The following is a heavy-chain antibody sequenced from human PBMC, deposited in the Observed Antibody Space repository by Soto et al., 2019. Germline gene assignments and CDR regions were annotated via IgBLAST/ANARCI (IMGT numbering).Heavy chain of an antibody. CDR2: ISSSSSTI. D-gene: IGHD6-13*01. CDR3: ARDYSSCGPFDY. V-gene: IGHV3-48*01. J-gene: IGHJ4*02. Sequence: GGSLRLSCAASGFTFSSYSMNWVRQAPWKGLEWVSYISSSSSTIYYADSVKGRFTISRDNAKNSLYPQMNSLRAEDTAVYYCARDYSSCGPFDYWGQGTLVTVSA. CDR1: GFTFSSYS.